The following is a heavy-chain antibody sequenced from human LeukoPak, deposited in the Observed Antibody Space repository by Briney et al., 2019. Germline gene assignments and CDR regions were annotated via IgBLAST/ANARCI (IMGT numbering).Heavy chain of an antibody. J-gene: IGHJ3*02. CDR1: GDTFTTFG. D-gene: IGHD6-19*01. V-gene: IGHV1-18*01. Sequence: GASVKVSCRASGDTFTTFGISWVRQAPGQGLEWMGWISAYNGNTNYAQKVQDRVTMTTDTSTSTAYMELRSLRSDDTAVYYCDIAGGWAREDYKADAFDIWGQGTMVTVSS. CDR3: DIAGGWAREDYKADAFDI. CDR2: ISAYNGNT.